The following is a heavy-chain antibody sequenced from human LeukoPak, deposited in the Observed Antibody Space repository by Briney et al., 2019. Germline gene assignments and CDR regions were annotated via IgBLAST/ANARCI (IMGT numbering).Heavy chain of an antibody. Sequence: ASVKVSCKASGYTFTGYYMHWMRQAPGQGLEWMGWINPNSGGTNYAQKFQGRVTMTRDTSISTAYMELSRLRSDDTAVYYCARAHDSSGYYSDAFDIWGQGTMVTVSS. D-gene: IGHD3-22*01. CDR1: GYTFTGYY. CDR2: INPNSGGT. J-gene: IGHJ3*02. CDR3: ARAHDSSGYYSDAFDI. V-gene: IGHV1-2*02.